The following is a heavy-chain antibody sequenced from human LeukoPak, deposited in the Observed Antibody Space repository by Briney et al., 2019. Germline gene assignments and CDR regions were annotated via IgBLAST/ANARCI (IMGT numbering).Heavy chain of an antibody. CDR2: IYYSGST. V-gene: IGHV4-59*01. J-gene: IGHJ4*02. CDR3: ARDQGRY. CDR1: GGSISSYY. Sequence: SETLSLTCTVSGGSISSYYWSWIRQPPGKGLEWIGYIYYSGSTNYNPSLKSRVTISVDTSKNQFSLKLSSLTAADTAVYYCARDQGRYWGQGTLVTVSS.